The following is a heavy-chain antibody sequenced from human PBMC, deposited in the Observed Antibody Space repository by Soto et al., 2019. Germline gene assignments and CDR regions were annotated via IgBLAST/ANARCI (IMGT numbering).Heavy chain of an antibody. CDR3: ARDGPYYYASRMDV. CDR1: GIPVSSNY. CDR2: LHSGGDT. J-gene: IGHJ6*02. V-gene: IGHV3-53*04. Sequence: EVQLVESGGGLVQPGGSLRLSCAASGIPVSSNYMTWVRQAPGKGLEWVSVLHSGGDTYYANSVKGRFTISRHDSMNTLFLQMNSLTPEDTAVYYCARDGPYYYASRMDVWGQGTTVTVSS. D-gene: IGHD3-10*01.